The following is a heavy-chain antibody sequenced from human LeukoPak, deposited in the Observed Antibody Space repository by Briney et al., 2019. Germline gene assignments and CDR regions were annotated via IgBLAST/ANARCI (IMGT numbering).Heavy chain of an antibody. Sequence: GGSLRLSCAASGFTFSSYAMGWVRQAPGKGLEWVSAISGSGDTYYADSVKGRFTISRDNSKNTLYLQMNSLRAEDTAVYYCARDGVMVRGVGEYDYWGQGTLVTVSS. CDR3: ARDGVMVRGVGEYDY. J-gene: IGHJ4*02. CDR2: ISGSGDT. D-gene: IGHD3-10*01. V-gene: IGHV3-23*01. CDR1: GFTFSSYA.